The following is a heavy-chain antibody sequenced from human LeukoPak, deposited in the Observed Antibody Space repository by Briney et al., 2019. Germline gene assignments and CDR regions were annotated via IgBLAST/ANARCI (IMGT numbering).Heavy chain of an antibody. CDR3: TQLSRGY. J-gene: IGHJ4*02. Sequence: PGGSLRLSCAASGFSLSDAWMGWVRQAPGKGLECVGRMKPRGATDDAEPMNDRFIVSRDDSKDTLYLQMNSLKAEDTGLYYCTQLSRGYWGQGTQVTVSS. CDR2: MKPRGAT. V-gene: IGHV3-15*01. D-gene: IGHD1-1*01. CDR1: GFSLSDAW.